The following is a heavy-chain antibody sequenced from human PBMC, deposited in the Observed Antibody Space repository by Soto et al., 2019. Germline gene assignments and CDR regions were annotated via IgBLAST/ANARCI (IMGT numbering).Heavy chain of an antibody. CDR1: GFTFSSYS. Sequence: GGSLRLSCAASGFTFSSYSMNWVRQAPGKGLEWVSSISSSSYIYYADSVKGRFTISRDNAKNSLYLQMNSLTAEDTAVYYCARVKSLAGEYWGQGTLVTVSS. CDR3: ARVKSLAGEY. D-gene: IGHD2-15*01. V-gene: IGHV3-21*04. CDR2: ISSSSYI. J-gene: IGHJ4*02.